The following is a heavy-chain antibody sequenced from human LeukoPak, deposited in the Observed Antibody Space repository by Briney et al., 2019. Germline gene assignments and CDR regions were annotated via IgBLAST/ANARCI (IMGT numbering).Heavy chain of an antibody. CDR1: GFTFSSYS. D-gene: IGHD1-7*01. CDR2: ISSSSSYI. Sequence: GGSLRLSCAASGFTFSSYSMNWVRQAPGKGLGWVSSISSSSSYIYYADSVKGRFTISRDNAKNSLYLQMNSLRAEDTAVYYCARMELYHAFDYWGQGTLVTVSS. V-gene: IGHV3-21*01. J-gene: IGHJ4*02. CDR3: ARMELYHAFDY.